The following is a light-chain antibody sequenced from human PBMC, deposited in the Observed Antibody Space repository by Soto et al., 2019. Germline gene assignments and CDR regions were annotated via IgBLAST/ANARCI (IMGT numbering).Light chain of an antibody. CDR2: KAS. CDR3: QQSYRTPIT. CDR1: QSIGSW. V-gene: IGKV1-5*03. Sequence: MTQSPATLSASVGDRVAITCRASQSIGSWVAWYQQKPGKAPKVLISKASTLKSGVPSRFSGSGSGTEFTLTISSLQPDDFATYFCQQSYRTPITFGQGTRLEI. J-gene: IGKJ5*01.